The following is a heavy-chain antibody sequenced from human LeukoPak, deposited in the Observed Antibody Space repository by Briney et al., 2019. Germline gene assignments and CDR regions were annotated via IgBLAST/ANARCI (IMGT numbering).Heavy chain of an antibody. CDR3: ARDLELGY. J-gene: IGHJ1*01. CDR2: IYNSGST. Sequence: SETLSLTCSVSGGSISIYYWSWIRQAPGKGLEWIGYIYNSGSTSYNPSLKSRVTISVDTSKNQFSLKLTSMTAADTAVYYCARDLELGYWGQGTLVTVSS. V-gene: IGHV4-59*12. CDR1: GGSISIYY. D-gene: IGHD1-26*01.